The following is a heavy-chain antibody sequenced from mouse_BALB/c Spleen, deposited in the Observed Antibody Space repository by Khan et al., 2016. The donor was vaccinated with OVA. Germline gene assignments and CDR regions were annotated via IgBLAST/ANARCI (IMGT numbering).Heavy chain of an antibody. D-gene: IGHD3-2*02. V-gene: IGHV1-54*03. CDR1: GYAFTDYL. CDR2: INPGSGDI. Sequence: QVQLQQSGAELVRPGTSVQVSCKASGYAFTDYLIEWLKQRPGQGLEWIGVINPGSGDITYNEKFMDKATLTTDKSSSTAYMQLSSLPSDDSAVYFGSRSGYGFGAYWGPGTLVTVSA. CDR3: SRSGYGFGAY. J-gene: IGHJ3*01.